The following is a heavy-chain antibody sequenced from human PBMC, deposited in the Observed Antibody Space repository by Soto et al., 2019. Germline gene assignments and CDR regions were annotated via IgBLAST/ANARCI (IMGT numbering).Heavy chain of an antibody. CDR2: IYHTGTT. V-gene: IGHV4-30-2*01. J-gene: IGHJ5*02. CDR3: ARGLRRPAASLPGVLDP. CDR1: GGAFSSGGFA. D-gene: IGHD2-2*01. Sequence: QVQLQEAGSRLVKTSETLSLTCTVSGGAFSSGGFAWTWIRQPPKKGLEWLGYIYHTGTTSYNPPLSIRFAISLERSIHQSSLQSTSMTAADTALYSCARGLRRPAASLPGVLDPWGQGPPVTVSS.